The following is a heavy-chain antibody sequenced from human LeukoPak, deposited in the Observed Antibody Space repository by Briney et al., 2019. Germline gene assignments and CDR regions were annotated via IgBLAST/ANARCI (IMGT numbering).Heavy chain of an antibody. V-gene: IGHV4-34*01. D-gene: IGHD3-9*01. CDR2: INHSGST. J-gene: IGHJ4*02. CDR1: GGSFSGYH. Sequence: SETLSLTCAVYGGSFSGYHWSWIRQPPGKGLEWIGEINHSGSTNYNPSLKSRVTISVDTSKNQFSLKLSSVTAADTAVYYCARALLSYYDILTGYQYYFDYWGQGTLVTVSS. CDR3: ARALLSYYDILTGYQYYFDY.